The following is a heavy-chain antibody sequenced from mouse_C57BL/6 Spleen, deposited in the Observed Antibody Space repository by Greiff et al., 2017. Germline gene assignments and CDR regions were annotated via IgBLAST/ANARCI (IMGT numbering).Heavy chain of an antibody. D-gene: IGHD1-1*01. V-gene: IGHV1-42*01. CDR3: ARITTVDEGFAY. J-gene: IGHJ3*01. CDR1: GYSFTGYY. CDR2: INPSTGGT. Sequence: VQLQQSGPELVKPGASVKISCKASGYSFTGYYMNWVKQSPEKSLEWIGEINPSTGGTTYNQKFKAKATLTVDKSSSTAYMQLKSLTSEDSAVYYCARITTVDEGFAYWGQGTLVTVSA.